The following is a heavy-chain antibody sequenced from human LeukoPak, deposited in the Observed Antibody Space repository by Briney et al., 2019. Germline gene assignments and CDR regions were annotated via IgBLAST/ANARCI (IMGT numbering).Heavy chain of an antibody. CDR1: GYSFTSCG. Sequence: GASVKVSCKTSGYSFTSCGVNWVRLAPGQGLEWMGWISPYNGNTNYAQKVRGRVAMTADTSTSTVYKELRSLTSDDTAVYYCARGYFGDLNYFDPWGQGTLVTVSS. V-gene: IGHV1-18*01. D-gene: IGHD4-17*01. CDR2: ISPYNGNT. J-gene: IGHJ5*02. CDR3: ARGYFGDLNYFDP.